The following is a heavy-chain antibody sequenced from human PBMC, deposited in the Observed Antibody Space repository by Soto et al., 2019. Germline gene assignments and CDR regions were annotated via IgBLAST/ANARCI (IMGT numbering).Heavy chain of an antibody. J-gene: IGHJ4*02. CDR1: GFTFSSYA. Sequence: EVQLLESGGGLVQPGGSLRLSCAASGFTFSSYAMSWVRQAPGKGLEWVSAISGSGGSTYYADSVKGRFTISRDDSKNTLYLQMNSLRAEDTAVYYCAKGSSGWYERFDYWGQGTLVTVSS. CDR3: AKGSSGWYERFDY. D-gene: IGHD6-19*01. V-gene: IGHV3-23*01. CDR2: ISGSGGST.